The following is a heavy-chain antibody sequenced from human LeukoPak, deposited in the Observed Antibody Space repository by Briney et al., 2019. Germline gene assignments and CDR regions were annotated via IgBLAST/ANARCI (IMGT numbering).Heavy chain of an antibody. CDR2: ISSSGSTI. V-gene: IGHV3-48*03. CDR1: GFTFSSYE. CDR3: ARTYSGYDRRTDY. J-gene: IGHJ4*02. Sequence: GGSLRLSCAASGFTFSSYEMNWVRQAPGKGLEWVSYISSSGSTIYYADSVKGRFTISRDNAKNSLYLQMNSLRAEDTAVYYCARTYSGYDRRTDYWGQGTLVTVSS. D-gene: IGHD5-12*01.